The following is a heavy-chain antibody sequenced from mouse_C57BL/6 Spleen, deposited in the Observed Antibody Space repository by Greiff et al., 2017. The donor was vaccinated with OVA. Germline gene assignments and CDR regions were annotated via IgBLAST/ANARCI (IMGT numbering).Heavy chain of an antibody. Sequence: DVKLQESGPGLVKPSQSLSLTCSVTGYSITSGYYWNWIRQFPGNKLEWMGYISYDGSNNYNPSLKNRISITRDTSKNQFFLKLNSVTTEDTATYYCARDPEDYYAMDYWGQGTSVTVSS. V-gene: IGHV3-6*01. CDR1: GYSITSGYY. CDR3: ARDPEDYYAMDY. J-gene: IGHJ4*01. CDR2: ISYDGSN.